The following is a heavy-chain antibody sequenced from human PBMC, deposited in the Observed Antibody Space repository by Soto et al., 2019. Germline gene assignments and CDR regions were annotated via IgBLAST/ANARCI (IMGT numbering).Heavy chain of an antibody. J-gene: IGHJ4*02. CDR3: ARDPYSSTTVTIMYY. D-gene: IGHD4-17*01. Sequence: EVQLVESGGGLVQPGGSQRLSCAASGFTFSNYAMNWVRQAPGKGLEWVSYISHKSSAIYHADSVKGRFTISRDNAKNSLYLQMNSLRDEDTAVYYCARDPYSSTTVTIMYYWGQGTLVTVSS. CDR2: ISHKSSAI. V-gene: IGHV3-48*02. CDR1: GFTFSNYA.